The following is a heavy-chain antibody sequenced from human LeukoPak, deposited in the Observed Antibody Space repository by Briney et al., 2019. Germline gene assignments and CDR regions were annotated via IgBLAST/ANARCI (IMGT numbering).Heavy chain of an antibody. CDR1: GFSFNNYR. D-gene: IGHD6-13*01. CDR3: ARDPPGIVASGTYY. J-gene: IGHJ4*02. CDR2: IKQDGSEK. V-gene: IGHV3-7*03. Sequence: GGSLRLSCVASGFSFNNYRMTWVRQAPGKGLEWVANIKQDGSEKQYVDSVKGRFAISRDNAKKSLYLQINTLRAEDTAVYYCARDPPGIVASGTYYWGQGTLVTVSS.